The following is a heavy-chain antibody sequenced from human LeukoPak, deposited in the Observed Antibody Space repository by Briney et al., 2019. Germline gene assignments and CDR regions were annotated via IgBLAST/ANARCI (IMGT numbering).Heavy chain of an antibody. CDR3: AREAGYSSSWPNYFDY. CDR2: IYSGGST. Sequence: PGGSLRLSCAASGFTVSSNYMSWVGQAPGKGLEWVSVIYSGGSTYYADSVKGRFTISRDNSKNTLYLQMNSLRAEGTAVYYCAREAGYSSSWPNYFDYWGQGTLVTVSS. V-gene: IGHV3-53*05. J-gene: IGHJ4*02. CDR1: GFTVSSNY. D-gene: IGHD6-13*01.